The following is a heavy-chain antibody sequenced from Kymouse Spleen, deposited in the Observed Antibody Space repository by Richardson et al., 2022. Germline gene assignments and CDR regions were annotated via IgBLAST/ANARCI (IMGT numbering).Heavy chain of an antibody. CDR3: ARDHDYSNYDSVDP. V-gene: IGHV3-33*01. CDR1: GFTFSSYG. J-gene: IGHJ5*02. Sequence: QVQLVESGGGVVQPGRSLRLSCAASGFTFSSYGMHWVRQAPGKGLEWVAVIWYDGSNKYYADSVKGRFTISRDNSKNTLYLQMNSLRAEDTAVYYCARDHDYSNYDSVDPWGQGTLVTVSS. D-gene: IGHD4-11,IGHD4-11*01. CDR2: IWYDGSNK.